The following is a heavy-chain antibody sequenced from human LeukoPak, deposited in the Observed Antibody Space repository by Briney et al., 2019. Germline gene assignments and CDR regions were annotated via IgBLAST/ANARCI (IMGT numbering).Heavy chain of an antibody. D-gene: IGHD3-10*01. Sequence: GASVKVSCKASGYTFTIYYIHWVRQAPGQGLEWMGLINPSGGSTNYAQKFQGRVTMTRDTSTSTVYMELSSLRSEDTAVYYCARGLLWFGEFQNFDYWGQGTLVTVSS. CDR3: ARGLLWFGEFQNFDY. CDR2: INPSGGST. CDR1: GYTFTIYY. J-gene: IGHJ4*02. V-gene: IGHV1-46*01.